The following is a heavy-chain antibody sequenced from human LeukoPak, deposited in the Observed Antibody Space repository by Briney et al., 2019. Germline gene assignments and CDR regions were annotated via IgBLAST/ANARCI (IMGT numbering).Heavy chain of an antibody. CDR2: MNPNSGNT. CDR1: GYTFTIYD. D-gene: IGHD4-11*01. V-gene: IGHV1-8*03. J-gene: IGHJ6*03. Sequence: ASVTVSCMASGYTFTIYDINWVRPATGQGLEWMGWMNPNSGNTGYVQKFQGRVTITRNTSISTAYMELSSLRSEDTAVYYCARGPSIPDYYYYYMDVWGKGTTVTVSS. CDR3: ARGPSIPDYYYYYMDV.